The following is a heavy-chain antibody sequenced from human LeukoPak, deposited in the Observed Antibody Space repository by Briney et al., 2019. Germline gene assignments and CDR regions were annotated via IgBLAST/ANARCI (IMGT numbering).Heavy chain of an antibody. V-gene: IGHV1-18*01. CDR1: GYTFSTFG. CDR2: ISGRKGHT. J-gene: IGHJ6*03. D-gene: IGHD5-18*01. CDR3: ARRGTGYSYGSGFSYYYMDV. Sequence: ASVKVSCKTSGYTFSTFGISWVRQAPGQGLEWMGWISGRKGHTNYAQNLQDRVTLTIDTSTTTAYMELRSLRSDDTAVYYCARRGTGYSYGSGFSYYYMDVWGDGTTVTVS.